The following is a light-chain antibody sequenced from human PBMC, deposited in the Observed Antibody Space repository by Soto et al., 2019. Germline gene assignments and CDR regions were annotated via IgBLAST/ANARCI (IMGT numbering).Light chain of an antibody. CDR3: AAWDDSLSGHVV. CDR2: RNN. Sequence: QAVVTKPPSASGTPGQRVTISCSGSSSNIGSNYVYWYQQLPGTAPKLLIYRNNQRPSGVPDRFSGSKSGTSASLAISGLRSEDEADYYCAAWDDSLSGHVVFGGGTKLTVL. V-gene: IGLV1-47*01. J-gene: IGLJ2*01. CDR1: SSNIGSNY.